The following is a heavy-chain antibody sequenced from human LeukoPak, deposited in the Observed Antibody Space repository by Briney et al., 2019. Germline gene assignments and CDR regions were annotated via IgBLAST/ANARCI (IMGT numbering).Heavy chain of an antibody. CDR3: ARDIVLGDYADEGFDY. CDR2: ISSSSSYI. J-gene: IGHJ4*02. V-gene: IGHV3-21*01. D-gene: IGHD4-17*01. Sequence: GGSLRLSCAASGFTFSSYSMNWVRQAPGKGLEWVSSISSSSSYIYYADSVKGRFTISRDNAKNSLYLQMNSLRAEGTAVYYCARDIVLGDYADEGFDYWGQGTLVTVSS. CDR1: GFTFSSYS.